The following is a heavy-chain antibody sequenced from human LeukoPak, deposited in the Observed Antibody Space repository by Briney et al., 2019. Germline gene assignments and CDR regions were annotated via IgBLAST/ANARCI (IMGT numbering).Heavy chain of an antibody. J-gene: IGHJ6*02. CDR1: GFTFSTYA. CDR3: AKDRGYSNYYYYGMDV. D-gene: IGHD4-11*01. CDR2: ISGSGGST. Sequence: GGSLRLSCAASGFTFSTYAVNWVRQAPGKGLEWVSAISGSGGSTYYADSVKGRFTISRDNSKNTLYLQMNSLRAEDTAVYYCAKDRGYSNYYYYGMDVWGQGTTVTVSS. V-gene: IGHV3-23*01.